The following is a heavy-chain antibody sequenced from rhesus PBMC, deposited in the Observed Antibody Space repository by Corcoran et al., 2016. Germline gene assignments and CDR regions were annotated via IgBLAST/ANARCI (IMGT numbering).Heavy chain of an antibody. J-gene: IGHJ4*01. D-gene: IGHD1-44*02. V-gene: IGHV3S5*01. CDR3: AKWRVGATPYFDS. CDR2: ISTGGGST. Sequence: EVQLVESGGGLVQPGGSLRLSCAASGFTFSSYGMSWVRQAPGKGLDWVSYISTGGGSTYYADAVKGRFTISRDNSKNTLSLQMNSLRAEDTAVYYCAKWRVGATPYFDSWGQGVLVTVSS. CDR1: GFTFSSYG.